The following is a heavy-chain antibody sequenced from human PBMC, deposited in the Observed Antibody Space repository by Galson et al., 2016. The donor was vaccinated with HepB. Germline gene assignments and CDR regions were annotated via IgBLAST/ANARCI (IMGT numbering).Heavy chain of an antibody. CDR1: GFTFTSFA. J-gene: IGHJ4*02. V-gene: IGHV3-23*01. Sequence: SLRLSCAASGFTFTSFAMNWFRQAPGKGLEWVSGISGSGGNTYFANSVKGRFTISRDNSKSTLYLQMNSLRPEDTALYYCVKDLSGSWSFDYWGQGTLVIVSS. CDR3: VKDLSGSWSFDY. CDR2: ISGSGGNT. D-gene: IGHD1-26*01.